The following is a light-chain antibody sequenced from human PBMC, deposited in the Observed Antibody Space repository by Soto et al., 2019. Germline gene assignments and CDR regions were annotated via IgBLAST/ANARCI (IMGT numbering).Light chain of an antibody. CDR3: QQHNNWPLT. J-gene: IGKJ4*01. CDR2: DAS. V-gene: IGKV1-5*01. Sequence: DIQMTQSPATLSASLGDRATISCRASQSISSSLAWYQQKPGQAPRLLIYDASSIHTGIPSRFSGSGSGTDFTLTISSLEPEDFAAYYCQQHNNWPLTFGGGTKVDIK. CDR1: QSISSS.